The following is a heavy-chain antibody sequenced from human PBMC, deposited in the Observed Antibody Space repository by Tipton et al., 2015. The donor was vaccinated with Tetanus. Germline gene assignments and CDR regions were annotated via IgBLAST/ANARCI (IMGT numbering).Heavy chain of an antibody. CDR1: GASISSIYS. CDR3: ARVACSSTSCYSHYFDY. V-gene: IGHV4-30-2*01. CDR2: VFRSGSA. J-gene: IGHJ4*02. D-gene: IGHD2-2*01. Sequence: TLSLTCAVSGASISSIYSWSWIRQPPGKGLEWIGYVFRSGSADYIPSLKSRVNISLDRSENQISLMLTSVTAADTAVYYCARVACSSTSCYSHYFDYWGPGSLVTVSS.